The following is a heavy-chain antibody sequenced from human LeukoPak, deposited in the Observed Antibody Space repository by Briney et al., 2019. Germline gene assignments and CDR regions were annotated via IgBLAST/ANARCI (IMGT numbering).Heavy chain of an antibody. D-gene: IGHD1-26*01. J-gene: IGHJ4*02. V-gene: IGHV3-30*02. CDR2: IRYDGSNK. CDR1: GFTFSSYG. Sequence: GGSLRLSCAASGFTFSSYGMHWVRQAPGKGLEWVAFIRYDGSNKYYADSVKGRFTISRDNSKNTLYLQMNSLRAEDTAVYYCAKAKAYSGSYAYYFDYWGQGTLVTVSS. CDR3: AKAKAYSGSYAYYFDY.